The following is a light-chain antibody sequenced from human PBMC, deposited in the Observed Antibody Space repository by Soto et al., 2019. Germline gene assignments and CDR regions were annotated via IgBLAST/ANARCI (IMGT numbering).Light chain of an antibody. J-gene: IGKJ1*01. CDR1: QGISNY. CDR3: QKYNNAHRT. CDR2: AAS. Sequence: DIQMTQSPSSLSASVGDTVTITCRATQGISNYLAWDQQKPGQVPNLLIYAASTLKSGVPSRFSGNGSGTDFTVTISSLRPEDVATYYCQKYNNAHRTFGEGTKVEI. V-gene: IGKV1-27*01.